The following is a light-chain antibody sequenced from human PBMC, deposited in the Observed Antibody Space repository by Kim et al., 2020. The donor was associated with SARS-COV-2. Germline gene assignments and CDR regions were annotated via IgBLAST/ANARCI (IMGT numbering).Light chain of an antibody. CDR3: QQSYSLPGT. J-gene: IGKJ2*01. CDR1: QGISNS. V-gene: IGKV1-39*01. CDR2: AAS. Sequence: SASRVDRVTITCRASQGISNSLNWYQQKPGKAPSLLIYAASSLHSGVPSRFSGSGSGTDFTLTISSLQPEDFATYYCQQSYSLPGTFGQGTKLEI.